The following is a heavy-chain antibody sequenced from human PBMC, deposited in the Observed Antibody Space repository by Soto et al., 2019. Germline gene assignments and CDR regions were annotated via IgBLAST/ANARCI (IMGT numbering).Heavy chain of an antibody. V-gene: IGHV5-51*01. D-gene: IGHD3-10*01. Sequence: PGESLKISCKASGFTFTDYWIAWLRQMPGKGLESMGIIFPDDSDVKYSTSFQGQVIISADRSITTAYLQMSSLKASDTAIYYCAKLPPRAQSLVRYYFDYWGQGTPVTVSS. CDR2: IFPDDSDV. J-gene: IGHJ4*02. CDR1: GFTFTDYW. CDR3: AKLPPRAQSLVRYYFDY.